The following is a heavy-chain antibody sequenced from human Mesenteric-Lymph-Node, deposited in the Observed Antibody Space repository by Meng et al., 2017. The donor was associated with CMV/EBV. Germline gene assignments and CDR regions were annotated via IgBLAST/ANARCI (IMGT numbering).Heavy chain of an antibody. CDR2: INPNRGGT. CDR3: ARGTRLRRHYYYYGMDV. Sequence: ASVKVSCKASGYTFTGYYMHWVRQAPGQGLEWMGWINPNRGGTNYAQKFQGRVTMTRDTSISTAYMELSRLRSDDTAVYYCARGTRLRRHYYYYGMDVWGQGTTVTVSS. J-gene: IGHJ6*02. D-gene: IGHD5-12*01. CDR1: GYTFTGYY. V-gene: IGHV1-2*02.